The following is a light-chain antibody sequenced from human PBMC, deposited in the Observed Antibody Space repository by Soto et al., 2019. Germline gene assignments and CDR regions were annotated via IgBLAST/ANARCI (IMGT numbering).Light chain of an antibody. CDR3: SSYTSSSTLGV. CDR1: SSDDGGYNY. V-gene: IGLV2-14*01. Sequence: QSARAQPASVSGSPGQSITMSCTGTSSDDGGYNYVSWYQQHPGKAPKLMIYDVSNRPSGVSNRFSGSKSGNTASLTISGLQAEDEADYYCSSYTSSSTLGVFGTGTKLTVL. J-gene: IGLJ1*01. CDR2: DVS.